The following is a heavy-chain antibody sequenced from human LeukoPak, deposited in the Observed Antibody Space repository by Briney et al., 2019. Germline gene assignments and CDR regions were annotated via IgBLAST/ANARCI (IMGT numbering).Heavy chain of an antibody. J-gene: IGHJ5*02. CDR2: IKQDGSEK. Sequence: GGSLRLSWAPSGFTFSSYWMSWVRQAPGKGLEWVASIKQDGSEKYYVDSVKGRFTISRDNAKNSLYLQMNSLRAEDAALYYCARAPGEGWFDPWGEGALVTVSS. CDR3: ARAPGEGWFDP. D-gene: IGHD4-17*01. CDR1: GFTFSSYW. V-gene: IGHV3-7*01.